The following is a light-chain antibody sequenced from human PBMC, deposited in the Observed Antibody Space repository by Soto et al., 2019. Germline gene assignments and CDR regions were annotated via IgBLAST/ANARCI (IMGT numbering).Light chain of an antibody. CDR3: QQYITYWT. Sequence: DIHMTQSPSTLSASVGDRVTITCRASQSISNWLAWYQQKPGKAPKLLIYDASSLESGVPSRFSGSGSGTEFTLTISSLQPDDFASYYCQQYITYWTFGQGTKVDIK. V-gene: IGKV1-5*01. J-gene: IGKJ1*01. CDR1: QSISNW. CDR2: DAS.